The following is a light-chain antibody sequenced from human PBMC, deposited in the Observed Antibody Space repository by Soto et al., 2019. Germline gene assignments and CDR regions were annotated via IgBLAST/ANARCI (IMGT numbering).Light chain of an antibody. CDR1: QSISSTY. CDR3: HQRSNWPLT. J-gene: IGKJ4*01. CDR2: GAS. Sequence: VSTQSPGTRCLSPGVRPTLSCRVSQSISSTYLAWYQQKSGQAPRPLIYGASSRATGIPARFSGSGYGTDFTLTISNLETENFAGYYCHQRSNWPLTFGGGTKVDIK. V-gene: IGKV3D-20*02.